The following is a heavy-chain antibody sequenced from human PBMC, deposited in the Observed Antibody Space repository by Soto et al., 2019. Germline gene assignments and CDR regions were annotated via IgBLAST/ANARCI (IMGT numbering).Heavy chain of an antibody. CDR2: ISDSGGST. D-gene: IGHD3-22*01. V-gene: IGHV3-23*01. CDR1: GFTFSSYA. CDR3: AKHRFRDYYDTSASWFDP. J-gene: IGHJ5*02. Sequence: EVQLLESGGGLVQPGGSLRLSCAASGFTFSSYAMSWVRQAPGKGLEWVSAISDSGGSTYYADSVKGRFTISRDNSKNTLSLQMNSLRAEDTAVYYCAKHRFRDYYDTSASWFDPWGQGTLVTVSS.